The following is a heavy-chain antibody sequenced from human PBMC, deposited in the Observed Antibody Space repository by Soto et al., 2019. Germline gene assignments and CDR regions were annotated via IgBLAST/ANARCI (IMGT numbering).Heavy chain of an antibody. J-gene: IGHJ6*02. CDR1: GGSFSGYY. CDR3: ARGQGGYYYYGMDV. V-gene: IGHV4-34*01. D-gene: IGHD3-16*01. CDR2: INHSGST. Sequence: QVQLQQWGAGLLKPSETLPLTCAVYGGSFSGYYWSWIRQPPGKGLEWIGEINHSGSTNYNPSLKSRVTISVDTSKNQFSLKLSSVTAADTAVYYCARGQGGYYYYGMDVWGQGTTVTVSS.